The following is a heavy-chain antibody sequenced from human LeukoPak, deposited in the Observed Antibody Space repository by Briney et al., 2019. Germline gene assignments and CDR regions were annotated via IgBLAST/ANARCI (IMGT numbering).Heavy chain of an antibody. Sequence: PGGSLRLSCAVSGFTFSSYAMSWVRQAPGKGLEWVSAISSGGNTYYADSVKGRFTISRDNSKNTLYLQMNSLRAEDTAVYYCARAANWASYFDYWGQGTLVTVSS. CDR3: ARAANWASYFDY. D-gene: IGHD7-27*01. J-gene: IGHJ4*02. CDR1: GFTFSSYA. CDR2: ISSGGNT. V-gene: IGHV3-23*01.